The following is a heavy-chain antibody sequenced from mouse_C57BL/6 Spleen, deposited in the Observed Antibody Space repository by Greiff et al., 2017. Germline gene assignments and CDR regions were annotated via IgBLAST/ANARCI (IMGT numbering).Heavy chain of an antibody. V-gene: IGHV5-17*01. CDR1: GFTFRDYG. J-gene: IGHJ1*03. CDR3: AREGWDWYFDV. CDR2: ISSGSSTI. Sequence: EVQLVESGGGLVKPGGSLKLSCAASGFTFRDYGMHWVRQAPEKGLEWVAYISSGSSTIYYADTVKGRFTISRANSKNTLFLQVTSLRSEDTARYYCAREGWDWYFDVWGTGTTVTVSS. D-gene: IGHD3-3*01.